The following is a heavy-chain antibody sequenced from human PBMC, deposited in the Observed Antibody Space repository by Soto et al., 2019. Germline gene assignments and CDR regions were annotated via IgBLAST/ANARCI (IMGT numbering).Heavy chain of an antibody. CDR1: GGSVSSGSYY. V-gene: IGHV4-61*01. Sequence: SETLSLTCTVSGGSVSSGSYYWTWIRQSPGKGLEWMGYILPSGSTDYNPSLKSRVTISVDTSKNEFSLNLRSVTAADTALYFCARQRITPAHYYFDYWGQGMLVTVSS. CDR3: ARQRITPAHYYFDY. CDR2: ILPSGST. D-gene: IGHD2-2*01. J-gene: IGHJ4*02.